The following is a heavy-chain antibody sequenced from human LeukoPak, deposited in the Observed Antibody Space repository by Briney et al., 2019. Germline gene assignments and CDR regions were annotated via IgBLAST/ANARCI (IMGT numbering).Heavy chain of an antibody. V-gene: IGHV3-33*01. CDR2: ISYDGHNQ. CDR3: ARDRGMVRGVIMANWFDP. D-gene: IGHD3-10*01. Sequence: GGSLRLSCAASGFTFSTYDIHWVRQAPGKGLEWVALISYDGHNQNYVDSVRGRFTISRDNAKNSLYLQMNSLRAEDTAVYYCARDRGMVRGVIMANWFDPWGQGTLVTVSS. J-gene: IGHJ5*02. CDR1: GFTFSTYD.